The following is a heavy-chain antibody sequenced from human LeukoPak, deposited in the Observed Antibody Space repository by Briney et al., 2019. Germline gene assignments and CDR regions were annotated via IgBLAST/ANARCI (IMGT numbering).Heavy chain of an antibody. CDR1: GGSISSSSDY. V-gene: IGHV4-39*01. D-gene: IGHD6-13*01. CDR3: ATSEDDSSSWHTNWFDP. J-gene: IGHJ5*02. Sequence: SETLSLTCTVSGGSISSSSDYWGWIRQAPGKGLEWIGSIYYHENTYYNSSLKSRVTISVDTSKNQFSLKLSSVTAADTAVYYCATSEDDSSSWHTNWFDPWGQGTLVTVSS. CDR2: IYYHENT.